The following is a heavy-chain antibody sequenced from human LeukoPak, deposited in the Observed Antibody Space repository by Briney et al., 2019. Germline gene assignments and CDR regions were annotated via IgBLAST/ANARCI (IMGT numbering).Heavy chain of an antibody. V-gene: IGHV5-51*01. D-gene: IGHD1-26*01. CDR2: IYPGGSDT. Sequence: GEPLKISCKGSGYSFTSYWIGWVRQVPGKGLEWMGIIYPGGSDTRYSPSFQGQVTISADKSISTAYLQWSSLKASDTAMYYCARLIGELSDAFDIWGQGTMVTVSS. CDR3: ARLIGELSDAFDI. J-gene: IGHJ3*02. CDR1: GYSFTSYW.